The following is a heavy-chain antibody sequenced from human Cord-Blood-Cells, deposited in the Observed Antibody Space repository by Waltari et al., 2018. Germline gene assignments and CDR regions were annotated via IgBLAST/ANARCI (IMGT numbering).Heavy chain of an antibody. V-gene: IGHV1-2*04. Sequence: QVQLVQSGAEVKKPGASVKVSCKASGYTFTGYYMHWVRQAPGQRLGGMGGINPNSGGTTYAQKLQGWVTMPRDTSISPAYMELSRLRSDATAVYYCARGTGYSSSWYPDAFDIWGQGTMVTVSS. CDR3: ARGTGYSSSWYPDAFDI. J-gene: IGHJ3*02. CDR2: INPNSGGT. CDR1: GYTFTGYY. D-gene: IGHD6-13*01.